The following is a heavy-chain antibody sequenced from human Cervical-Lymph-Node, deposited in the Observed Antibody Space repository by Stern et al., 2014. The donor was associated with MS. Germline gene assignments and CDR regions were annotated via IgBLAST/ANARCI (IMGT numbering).Heavy chain of an antibody. J-gene: IGHJ4*02. V-gene: IGHV3-74*02. CDR2: INGDGSST. Sequence: EVQLVESRGGLVQPGGSLRLSCAASGFTFSAYWMHWVRQAPGKGLMWVSRINGDGSSTNYADSGKGRFIISRDNAKNTLYLQINSLRAEDTAVYYCARGRGFFDYWGQGTLVTVSS. CDR1: GFTFSAYW. CDR3: ARGRGFFDY.